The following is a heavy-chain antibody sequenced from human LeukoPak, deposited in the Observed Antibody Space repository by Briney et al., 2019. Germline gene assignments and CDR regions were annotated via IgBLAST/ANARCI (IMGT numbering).Heavy chain of an antibody. CDR1: DYTFTSYG. Sequence: ASVKVSCKASDYTFTSYGISCVRPAPGQGLEWMGWIRAYNGNTNYAQKLQGRVTMTTDTSTSTAYMELRSLRSDDTAVYYCARDAELLWFGELLFDYWGQGTLVTVSS. D-gene: IGHD3-10*01. J-gene: IGHJ4*02. CDR3: ARDAELLWFGELLFDY. CDR2: IRAYNGNT. V-gene: IGHV1-18*01.